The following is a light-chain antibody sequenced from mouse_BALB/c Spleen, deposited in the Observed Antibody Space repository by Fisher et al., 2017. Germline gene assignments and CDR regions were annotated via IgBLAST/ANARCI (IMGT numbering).Light chain of an antibody. Sequence: IVMTQTTAIMSASLGEEITLTCSASSSVSYMHWYQQKSGTSPKLLIYSTSNLASGVPARFSGSGSGTSYSLTISRMEAEDAATYYCQQWSSYPRTFGGGTKLEIK. CDR1: SSVSY. CDR2: STS. CDR3: QQWSSYPRT. J-gene: IGKJ1*01. V-gene: IGKV4-57*01.